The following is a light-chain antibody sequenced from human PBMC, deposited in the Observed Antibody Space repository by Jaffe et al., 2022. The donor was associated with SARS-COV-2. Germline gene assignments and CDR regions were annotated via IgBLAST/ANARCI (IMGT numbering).Light chain of an antibody. CDR3: QQYGDLPRT. J-gene: IGKJ1*01. Sequence: EIVLTQSPGTLSLSPGDRATLSCRASQSVSSSFFAWYRQKPGQAPRLLIYAASSRAIGIPDRFSGSGSGTAFTLTISRLEPEDFAVYYCQQYGDLPRTFGQGTKVDVK. CDR2: AAS. V-gene: IGKV3-20*01. CDR1: QSVSSSF.